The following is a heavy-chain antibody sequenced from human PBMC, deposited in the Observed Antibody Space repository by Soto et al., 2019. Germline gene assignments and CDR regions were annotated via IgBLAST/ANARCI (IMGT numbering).Heavy chain of an antibody. CDR2: IYYGGST. D-gene: IGHD3-10*01. Sequence: QVQLQESGPGLVKPSQTLSLTCTVSGGSITSSGFYWSWIRQLPVKGLEWIGYIYYGGSTYYNPSLKSRLTISVDTSKNQFTMKLTSVTAADTAVYYCTSGSGSPNYFDYWGLGTPTTVSS. J-gene: IGHJ4*02. V-gene: IGHV4-31*03. CDR3: TSGSGSPNYFDY. CDR1: GGSITSSGFY.